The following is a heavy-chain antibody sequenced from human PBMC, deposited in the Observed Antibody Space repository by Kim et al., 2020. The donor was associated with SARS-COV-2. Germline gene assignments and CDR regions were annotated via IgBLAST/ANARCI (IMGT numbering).Heavy chain of an antibody. CDR1: GFTFSNFL. Sequence: GGSLRLSCAASGFTFSNFLMSWVRQAPGKRLEWVAIISYDGSNKHYADSVKGRFTISRDNSKSTLYLQMNSLTAEDTAMYYCARGWQWLPQFDYWGQGTLVTVSS. V-gene: IGHV3-33*05. J-gene: IGHJ4*02. CDR2: ISYDGSNK. CDR3: ARGWQWLPQFDY. D-gene: IGHD6-19*01.